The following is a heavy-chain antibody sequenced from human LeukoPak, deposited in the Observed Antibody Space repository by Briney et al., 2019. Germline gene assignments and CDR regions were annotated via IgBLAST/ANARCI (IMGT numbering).Heavy chain of an antibody. CDR3: ARSDNGFDI. CDR2: INGDGSTT. J-gene: IGHJ3*02. CDR1: GFTLSSYW. V-gene: IGHV3-74*01. Sequence: QSGGSLRLSCAASGFTLSSYWMHWVRQAPGKGLVWVSRINGDGSTTTYADSVKGRFTISRDNAKNTLYLQLNSLRAEDTAVYYCARSDNGFDIWGQGTMVTVSS. D-gene: IGHD5-12*01.